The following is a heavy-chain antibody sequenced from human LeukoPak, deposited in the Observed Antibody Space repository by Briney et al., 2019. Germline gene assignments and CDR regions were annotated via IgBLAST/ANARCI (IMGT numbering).Heavy chain of an antibody. V-gene: IGHV4-61*08. D-gene: IGHD6-13*01. J-gene: IGHJ4*02. CDR2: MYHSGST. Sequence: SETLSLTCSVSGGSVSSGGYYWSWIRQPPGKGLEWIGEMYHSGSTNYNPSLKSRVTISVDTSKNQFSLRLPSVTAADTAVYYCARKQSRAGAAGGTFDYWGQGTLVTVSS. CDR3: ARKQSRAGAAGGTFDY. CDR1: GGSVSSGGYY.